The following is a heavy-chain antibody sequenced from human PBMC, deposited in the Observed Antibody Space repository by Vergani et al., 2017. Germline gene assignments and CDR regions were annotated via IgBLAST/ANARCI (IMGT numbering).Heavy chain of an antibody. J-gene: IGHJ4*02. Sequence: QVQLVQSGAEVGKPGASVKISCKASGYTFTAYYIHWVRQAPEQGLEWVGVISPDGFSTFYAQKFQGRVTITRDTSTSTVYVEVTSLRSDDTAVYYCARGGSNLANPEDYWGLGTLVTVSS. CDR3: ARGGSNLANPEDY. V-gene: IGHV1-46*01. CDR1: GYTFTAYY. D-gene: IGHD1-14*01. CDR2: ISPDGFST.